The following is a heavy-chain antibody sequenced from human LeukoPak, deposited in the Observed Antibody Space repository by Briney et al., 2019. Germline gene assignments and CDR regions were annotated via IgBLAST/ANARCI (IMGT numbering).Heavy chain of an antibody. CDR2: VYYSGST. Sequence: PSETLSLTCTVSGDSLTSGSYYWGWIRQPPGRGLEWLGYVYYSGSTNYNPSLKSRVTMSVDTSKNQFSLMLISVTAADTAVYYCARGYSSSWYPSAFDIWGQGTMVTVSS. D-gene: IGHD6-13*01. CDR3: ARGYSSSWYPSAFDI. CDR1: GDSLTSGSYY. J-gene: IGHJ3*02. V-gene: IGHV4-61*01.